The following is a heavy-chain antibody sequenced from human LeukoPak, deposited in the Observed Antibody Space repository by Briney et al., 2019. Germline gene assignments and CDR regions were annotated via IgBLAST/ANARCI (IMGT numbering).Heavy chain of an antibody. CDR3: AKEAGRDDFWDYFDC. Sequence: GGSLRLSCAASGFTFDDYAMHWVRQVPGKGPEWVSGITWNSGSRGYADSVKGRFTISRDNAKNSLYLQMNSLSPEDTALYYCAKEAGRDDFWDYFDCWGQGTLVTVSS. D-gene: IGHD5-24*01. J-gene: IGHJ4*02. V-gene: IGHV3-9*01. CDR2: ITWNSGSR. CDR1: GFTFDDYA.